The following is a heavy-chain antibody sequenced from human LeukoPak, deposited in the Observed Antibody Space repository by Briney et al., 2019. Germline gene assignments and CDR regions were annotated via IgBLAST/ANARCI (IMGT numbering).Heavy chain of an antibody. Sequence: ASVKVSCKXSGYTFTSYDINWVRQATGQGLEWMGWMNPNSGNTGYSQKFQGRVTMTRNTSISTAYMELSSLRSGDTAVYYCARGRASDYYDSSGYGDWGQGTLVTVSS. CDR2: MNPNSGNT. D-gene: IGHD3-22*01. CDR1: GYTFTSYD. CDR3: ARGRASDYYDSSGYGD. V-gene: IGHV1-8*01. J-gene: IGHJ4*02.